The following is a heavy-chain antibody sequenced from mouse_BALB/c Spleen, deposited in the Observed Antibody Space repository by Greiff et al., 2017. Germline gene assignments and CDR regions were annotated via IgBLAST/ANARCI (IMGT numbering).Heavy chain of an antibody. Sequence: VKLMESGAELARPGASVKLSCKASGYTFTSYWMQWVKQRPGQGLEWIGAIYPGDGDTRYTQKFKGKATLTADKSSSTAYMQLSSLASEDSAVYYCARRGFAYWGQWTLVTVSA. CDR2: IYPGDGDT. V-gene: IGHV1-87*01. J-gene: IGHJ3*01. CDR1: GYTFTSYW. CDR3: ARRGFAY.